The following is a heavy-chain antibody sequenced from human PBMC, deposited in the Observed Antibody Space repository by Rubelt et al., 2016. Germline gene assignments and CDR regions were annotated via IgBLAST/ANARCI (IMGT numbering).Heavy chain of an antibody. V-gene: IGHV3-48*04. CDR3: VKTTGYGDNYPLDY. J-gene: IGHJ4*02. CDR1: GFTFSTYS. Sequence: GGGVAQPGGSLRLSCAASGFTFSTYSMNWVRQAPGKGLEWISYISSGSSTTYYADSVKGRFTISRDNAKNSMYLQMNSLRVEDTAVFYCVKTTGYGDNYPLDYWGQGTLVIVSS. D-gene: IGHD4-17*01. CDR2: ISSGSSTT.